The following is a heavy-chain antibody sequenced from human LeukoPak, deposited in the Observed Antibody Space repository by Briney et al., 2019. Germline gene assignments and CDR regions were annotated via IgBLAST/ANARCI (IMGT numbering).Heavy chain of an antibody. J-gene: IGHJ4*02. Sequence: PSETLSLTCAVYGGSFSGYYWSWIRQPPGEGLEWIGEINHSGSTNYNPSLKSRVTISVDTSKNQSSLKLSSVTAADTAVYYCHYYGSGSYYNVRDYWGQGTLVTVSS. D-gene: IGHD3-10*01. CDR1: GGSFSGYY. V-gene: IGHV4-34*01. CDR3: HYYGSGSYYNVRDY. CDR2: INHSGST.